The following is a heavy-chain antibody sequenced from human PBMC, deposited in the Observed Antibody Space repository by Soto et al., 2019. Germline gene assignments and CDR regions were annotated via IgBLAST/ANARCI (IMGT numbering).Heavy chain of an antibody. D-gene: IGHD3-9*01. J-gene: IGHJ5*02. Sequence: QVQLVESGGGGVQPGRSLRLSCAASGFTFSSYAMHWVRQAPGKGLEWVAVISYDGSNKYYADSVKGRFTISRDNSKNTLYLQMNSLRAEDTAVYYCARGVLRYFDWLSSNWFDPWGQGTLVTVSS. CDR2: ISYDGSNK. CDR3: ARGVLRYFDWLSSNWFDP. V-gene: IGHV3-30-3*01. CDR1: GFTFSSYA.